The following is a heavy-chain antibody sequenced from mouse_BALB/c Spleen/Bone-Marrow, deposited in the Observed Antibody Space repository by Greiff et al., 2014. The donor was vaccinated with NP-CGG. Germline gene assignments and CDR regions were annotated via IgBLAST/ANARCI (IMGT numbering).Heavy chain of an antibody. CDR2: IDPANGNT. CDR3: APYYYGSSQFAY. D-gene: IGHD1-1*01. Sequence: DVKLQESGAELVKPGASVKLSCTASGFNIKDTYMHWVKQRPEQGLEWIGRIDPANGNTKYDPKFQGEATITADTSSNTAYLQLSSLTSEDTAVYYCAPYYYGSSQFAYWGQGTLVTVSA. J-gene: IGHJ3*01. V-gene: IGHV14-3*02. CDR1: GFNIKDTY.